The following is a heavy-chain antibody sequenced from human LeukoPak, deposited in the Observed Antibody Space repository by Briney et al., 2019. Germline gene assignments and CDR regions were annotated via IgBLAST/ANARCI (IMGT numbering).Heavy chain of an antibody. V-gene: IGHV4-59*12. D-gene: IGHD3-16*02. CDR1: GGSISSYY. CDR2: IYYSGST. J-gene: IGHJ5*02. Sequence: SETLSLTCTVSGGSISSYYWSWIRQPPGKGLEWIGYIYYSGSTNYNPSLKSRVTISVDTSKNQFSLQLNSVTPEDTAVYYCARNVRLGSGELSFAPFKNWFDPWGQGTLVTVSS. CDR3: ARNVRLGSGELSFAPFKNWFDP.